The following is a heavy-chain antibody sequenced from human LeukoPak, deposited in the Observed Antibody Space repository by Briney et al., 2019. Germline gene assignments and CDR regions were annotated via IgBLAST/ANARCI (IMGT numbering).Heavy chain of an antibody. CDR1: GGSITTSSYY. CDR2: IYYSGST. Sequence: PSETLSLTCTVSGGSITTSSYYWGWIRQPPGKGLEWIGIIYYSGSTYYNPSLKGRVTISVDTSKNQFSLKLSSVTAADTAVYYCARAFRARYFDLWGRGILVTVSS. D-gene: IGHD2/OR15-2a*01. J-gene: IGHJ2*01. V-gene: IGHV4-39*01. CDR3: ARAFRARYFDL.